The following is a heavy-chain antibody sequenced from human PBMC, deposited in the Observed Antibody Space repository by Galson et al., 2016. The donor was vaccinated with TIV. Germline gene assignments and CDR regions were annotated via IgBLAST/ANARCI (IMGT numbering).Heavy chain of an antibody. CDR1: GFTFSSYA. Sequence: SLRLSCAASGFTFSSYAMSWVRQAPGKGLEWVSGISSSGGSTYYPDSVKGRFTISRDNSKKTLDLQMNSLRAEDTAVYYCVKVRWELLPRGAFDIWGQETKVPVSS. CDR2: ISSSGGST. D-gene: IGHD1-26*01. CDR3: VKVRWELLPRGAFDI. J-gene: IGHJ3*02. V-gene: IGHV3-23*01.